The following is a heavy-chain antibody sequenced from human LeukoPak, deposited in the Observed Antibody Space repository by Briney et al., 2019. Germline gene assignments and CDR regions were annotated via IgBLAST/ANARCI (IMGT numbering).Heavy chain of an antibody. Sequence: SETLSLTCTVSGGSVSSGSYYWSWIRQPPGKGLEWIGNIHYSGSTNYNPSLKSRVTISVDTSKNQFSLKLSSVTAADTAVYYCARGRGRLRIFDYWGQGTLVTVSS. CDR2: IHYSGST. CDR3: ARGRGRLRIFDY. V-gene: IGHV4-61*01. CDR1: GGSVSSGSYY. J-gene: IGHJ4*02. D-gene: IGHD4-17*01.